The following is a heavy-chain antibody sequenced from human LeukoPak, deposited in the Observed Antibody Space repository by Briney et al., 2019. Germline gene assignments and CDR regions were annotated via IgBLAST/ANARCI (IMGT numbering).Heavy chain of an antibody. CDR1: GGSISSSNW. D-gene: IGHD1-26*01. CDR2: IYHSGST. Sequence: SETLSLTCAVSGGSISSSNWWSWVRQPPGKGLDWIGEIYHSGSTNYNPSLKSRVTISVDKSKNHFSLNLSSVTAADTAVYYCARDDSGTYAALDYWGQGTLVTVSS. J-gene: IGHJ4*02. V-gene: IGHV4-4*02. CDR3: ARDDSGTYAALDY.